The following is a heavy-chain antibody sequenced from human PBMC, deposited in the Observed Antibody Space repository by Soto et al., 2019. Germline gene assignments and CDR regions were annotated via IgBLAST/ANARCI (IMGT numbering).Heavy chain of an antibody. J-gene: IGHJ4*02. CDR2: IYYTGNT. D-gene: IGHD3-3*01. Sequence: TLSLTCTVSGGSVSSGSYYWSWIRQHPGRGLEWIGYIYYTGNTYYNPSLKSRLAISVDTSKNQFSLKLTSVTAADTAVYYCATDTRSASYPDHWGQGNLVTVSS. V-gene: IGHV4-31*03. CDR3: ATDTRSASYPDH. CDR1: GGSVSSGSYY.